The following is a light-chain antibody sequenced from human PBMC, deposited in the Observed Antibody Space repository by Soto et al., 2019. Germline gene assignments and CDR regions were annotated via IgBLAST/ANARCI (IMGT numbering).Light chain of an antibody. V-gene: IGKV3-15*01. CDR1: QSGSSN. CDR3: QQYNNWPPWT. Sequence: EIVMKHSPAPLSVSPGERATLSCSATQSGSSNLAWYQQTPCQAPRLLIYGASTRATGIPARFSGSGSGTEFTLTISSLQSEDFAGYYCQQYNNWPPWTFGQGTKVEIK. CDR2: GAS. J-gene: IGKJ1*01.